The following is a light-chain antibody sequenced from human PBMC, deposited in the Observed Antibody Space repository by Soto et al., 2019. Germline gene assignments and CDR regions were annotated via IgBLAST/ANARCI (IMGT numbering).Light chain of an antibody. CDR1: QSVSSTS. CDR3: HQYGVSLLT. V-gene: IGKV3-20*01. CDR2: GAS. J-gene: IGKJ4*01. Sequence: EIVLTQSPATLSLSPGERATLSCRASQSVSSTSLAWYQQKPGLAPRLLICGASSRATGIPDRFSGSGSGTDFTLTISRLEPEDFAVYYCHQYGVSLLTFGGGTKVEI.